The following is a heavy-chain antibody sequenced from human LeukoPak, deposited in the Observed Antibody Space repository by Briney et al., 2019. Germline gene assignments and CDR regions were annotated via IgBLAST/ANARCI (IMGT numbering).Heavy chain of an antibody. CDR2: ISGSGGST. V-gene: IGHV3-23*01. CDR1: GFTFSSYA. CDR3: AKGGGDYDPGSFDY. Sequence: PGGSLRLSCAASGFTFSSYAMNWVRQAPGKGLEWVSAISGSGGSTYYADSVKGRFTISRDNSKNTLYPQMNSLRAEDTAVYYCAKGGGDYDPGSFDYWGQGTLVTVSS. D-gene: IGHD4-17*01. J-gene: IGHJ4*02.